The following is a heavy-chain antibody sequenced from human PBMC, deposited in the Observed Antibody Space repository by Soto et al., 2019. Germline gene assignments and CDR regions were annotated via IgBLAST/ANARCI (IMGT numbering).Heavy chain of an antibody. D-gene: IGHD3-16*01. CDR1: GFIVSSQY. CDR3: TTYTGYGMDV. V-gene: IGHV3-53*02. J-gene: IGHJ6*02. Sequence: EVQMVETGGGLSQPGGSLRLSCAVSGFIVSSQYMTWVRQAPGKGLEWVSVIYTGGSTHYADSARGRFTISRDSSKNTLYLQMHSRRAEDAAVYYCTTYTGYGMDVWGQGTTVTVSS. CDR2: IYTGGST.